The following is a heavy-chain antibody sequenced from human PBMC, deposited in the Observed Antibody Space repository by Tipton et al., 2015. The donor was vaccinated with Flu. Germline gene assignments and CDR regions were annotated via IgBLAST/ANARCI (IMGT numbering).Heavy chain of an antibody. Sequence: TLSLTCTVSGYSISSRYYWGWIRQPPGEGLEWIGCVYHGGTTYYNPSLKSRVAISLDTFKNQFSLKLTSVTAADTAVYYCATTAYYYGSGSHDYWGLGTLVTVSS. CDR3: ATTAYYYGSGSHDY. CDR1: GYSISSRYY. D-gene: IGHD3-10*01. V-gene: IGHV4-38-2*02. CDR2: VYHGGTT. J-gene: IGHJ4*02.